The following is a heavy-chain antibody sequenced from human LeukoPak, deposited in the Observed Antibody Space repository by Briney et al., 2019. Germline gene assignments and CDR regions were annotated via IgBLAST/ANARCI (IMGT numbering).Heavy chain of an antibody. J-gene: IGHJ4*02. V-gene: IGHV3-53*01. CDR2: IYSGGST. D-gene: IGHD2-2*01. CDR1: GFTVSSNY. Sequence: SGGSLRLSCAASGFTVSSNYMSWVRQAPGKGLEWVSVIYSGGSTYYADSVKGRFTISRDNSKNTLYLQMNSLRAEDTAVYYCARGGYQLAPFFWGQGTLVTVSS. CDR3: ARGGYQLAPFF.